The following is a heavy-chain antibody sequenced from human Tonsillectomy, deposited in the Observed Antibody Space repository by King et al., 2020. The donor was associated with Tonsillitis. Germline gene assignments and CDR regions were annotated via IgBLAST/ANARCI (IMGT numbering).Heavy chain of an antibody. Sequence: FTLKESGPVLVKPTETLTLTCTVSGFSLSNTKMGVSWIRQPPGKALEWLAHFFSNDEKSCSTSLKSRLTISKDTSKSQVVLTMTNMDPVDTATYYCARENGGGWFDPWGQGTLVTVSS. CDR3: ARENGGGWFDP. CDR2: FFSNDEK. D-gene: IGHD1-1*01. J-gene: IGHJ5*02. CDR1: GFSLSNTKMG. V-gene: IGHV2-26*01.